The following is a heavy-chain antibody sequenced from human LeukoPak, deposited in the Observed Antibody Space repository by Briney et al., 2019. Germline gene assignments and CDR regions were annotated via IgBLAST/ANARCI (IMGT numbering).Heavy chain of an antibody. CDR3: AVLTTLHIAVRPGDEYMDV. CDR1: GYTFTSYY. Sequence: ASVKVSCKASGYTFTSYYMHWVRQAPGQGLEWMGIINPSGGSTSYAQKFQGRVTMTRDMSTSTVYMELSSLRPEDTAVYFCAVLTTLHIAVRPGDEYMDVWGKGTTVTVSS. D-gene: IGHD3-10*01. V-gene: IGHV1-46*01. CDR2: INPSGGST. J-gene: IGHJ6*03.